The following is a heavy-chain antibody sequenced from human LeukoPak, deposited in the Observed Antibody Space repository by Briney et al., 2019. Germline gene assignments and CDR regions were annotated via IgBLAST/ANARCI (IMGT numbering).Heavy chain of an antibody. CDR3: ARHPSGRMWLQQGGWFDP. D-gene: IGHD5-24*01. CDR2: RYHNGST. J-gene: IGHJ5*02. CDR1: GGSISSISYY. V-gene: IGHV4-39*01. Sequence: SETLSLTCTVSGGSISSISYYWGWIRQPPGKGLEWIGSRYHNGSTYYNPSLKSRVTISVDTSKNQFSLKLTSVTAADTAVYYCARHPSGRMWLQQGGWFDPWGQGTLVTVSS.